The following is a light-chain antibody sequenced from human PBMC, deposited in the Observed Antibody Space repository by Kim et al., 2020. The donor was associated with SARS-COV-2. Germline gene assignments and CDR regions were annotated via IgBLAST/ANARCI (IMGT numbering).Light chain of an antibody. CDR2: GAS. Sequence: SPGERATLSCRASQSVSSSYLAWYQQKPDPAPRLLIYGASSRATGIAGRFSGSGSGTDFTLTISRLEPDDFAVYYWQQYGSSPLTFGGGTKVDIK. J-gene: IGKJ4*01. CDR1: QSVSSSY. V-gene: IGKV3-20*01. CDR3: QQYGSSPLT.